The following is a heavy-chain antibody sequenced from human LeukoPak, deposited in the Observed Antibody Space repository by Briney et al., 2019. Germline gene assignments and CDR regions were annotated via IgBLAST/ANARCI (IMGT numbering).Heavy chain of an antibody. CDR3: ARVTGYVIEDNFDY. V-gene: IGHV4-59*01. J-gene: IGHJ4*02. CDR2: IYYSGST. D-gene: IGHD2-15*01. Sequence: SETLSLTCTVSGGSISSYYWSWIRQPPGKGLEWIGYIYYSGSTNYNPSLKSRVTISVDTSKNLFSLKLRSVTAADTAVYYCARVTGYVIEDNFDYWGQGTLVTVSS. CDR1: GGSISSYY.